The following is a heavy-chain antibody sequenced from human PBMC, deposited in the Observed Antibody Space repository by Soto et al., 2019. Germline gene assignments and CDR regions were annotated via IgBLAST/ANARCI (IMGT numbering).Heavy chain of an antibody. D-gene: IGHD4-4*01. J-gene: IGHJ6*02. V-gene: IGHV1-46*01. CDR2: INPDGGGT. Sequence: QVQLVQSGAEVKKPGASVKVSCKASGYTFTSYYMHWVRLAPGQGLEWMGIINPDGGGTSYAQQFQGRVIMTMDTSTSTVYMEMSSLRSEDTAVYYCAVGGNYLSMDVWGQGTTVTVS. CDR3: AVGGNYLSMDV. CDR1: GYTFTSYY.